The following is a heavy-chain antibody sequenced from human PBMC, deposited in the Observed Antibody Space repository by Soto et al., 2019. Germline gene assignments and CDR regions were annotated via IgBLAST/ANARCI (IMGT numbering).Heavy chain of an antibody. V-gene: IGHV1-8*01. D-gene: IGHD6-13*01. CDR1: GYTFTSDD. CDR3: ARERSAAGAGWFDP. Sequence: QVQLVQSGAEVKKPGASVKVSCKASGYTFTSDDINWVRQATGQGLEWMGWMNPNSGNTDYAQKFQGRVTMTRNTSISTAYMELSSLRSEDTAVYYCARERSAAGAGWFDPWGQGTLVTVSS. J-gene: IGHJ5*02. CDR2: MNPNSGNT.